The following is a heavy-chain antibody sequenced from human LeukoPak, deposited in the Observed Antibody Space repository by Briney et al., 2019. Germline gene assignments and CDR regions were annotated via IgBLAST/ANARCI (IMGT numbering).Heavy chain of an antibody. D-gene: IGHD3-22*01. Sequence: RASVKVSCKASGYTFTNYYMHWVRQAPGPGLEWMGIINPSGGNTKYAQKFQGRVTMTRDMSTSTVYMELSSLRSEDTAVYYCARGVHRRYYDISAYFSDWGQGTLVTVSS. CDR2: INPSGGNT. J-gene: IGHJ4*02. CDR3: ARGVHRRYYDISAYFSD. CDR1: GYTFTNYY. V-gene: IGHV1-46*01.